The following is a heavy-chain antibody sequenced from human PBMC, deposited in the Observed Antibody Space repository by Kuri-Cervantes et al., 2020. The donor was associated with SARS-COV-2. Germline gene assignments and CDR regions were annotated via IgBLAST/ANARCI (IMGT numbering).Heavy chain of an antibody. V-gene: IGHV4-39*01. CDR2: IYYSGCT. Sequence: SETLSLTGTVSLGSSSSSSYYWGSIRQPPGKGLEWIGSIYYSGCTYYNPSLKSRVTISVDTSKNQFSLKLSSVTAADTAVYYCARRITMVRDGDSFDYWGHGTLVTGSS. D-gene: IGHD3-10*01. CDR1: LGSSSSSSYY. CDR3: ARRITMVRDGDSFDY. J-gene: IGHJ4*01.